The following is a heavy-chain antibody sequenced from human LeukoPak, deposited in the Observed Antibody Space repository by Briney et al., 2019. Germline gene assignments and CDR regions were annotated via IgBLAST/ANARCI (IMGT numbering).Heavy chain of an antibody. Sequence: SVKVSCKASGDTFSSHAISWVRQAPGQGFEWMGGIIPIFGSPNYAQKFQGRVTITADESTTTVYMELNSLRSDDTAVYYCTRGGQNYYYDSAGYSIPDYWGQGTLVTVSS. CDR3: TRGGQNYYYDSAGYSIPDY. CDR2: IIPIFGSP. CDR1: GDTFSSHA. D-gene: IGHD3-22*01. V-gene: IGHV1-69*13. J-gene: IGHJ4*02.